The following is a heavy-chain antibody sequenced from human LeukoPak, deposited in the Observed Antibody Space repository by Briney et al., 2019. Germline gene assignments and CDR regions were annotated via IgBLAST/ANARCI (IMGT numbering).Heavy chain of an antibody. CDR2: ISAYNGNT. J-gene: IGHJ3*02. CDR3: AREYYYDSSGYPLRAFDI. CDR1: GYTFTSYG. Sequence: ASVKVSCKASGYTFTSYGISWVRQAPGQGLEWMGWISAYNGNTNHAQKLQGRVTMTTDTSTSTAYMELRSLRSDDTAVYYCAREYYYDSSGYPLRAFDIWGQGTMVTVSS. D-gene: IGHD3-22*01. V-gene: IGHV1-18*01.